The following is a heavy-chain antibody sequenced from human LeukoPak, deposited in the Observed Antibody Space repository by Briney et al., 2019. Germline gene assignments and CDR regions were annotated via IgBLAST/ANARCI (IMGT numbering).Heavy chain of an antibody. V-gene: IGHV3-48*04. CDR3: ARDYDFWSGYYYYGMDV. J-gene: IGHJ6*02. Sequence: GGSLRLSCAASGFIFSDYNMNWVRQAPGKGLEWVSYISSGSSTIYYADSVRGRFTISRDNAKNSLYLQMNSLRAEDTAVYYCARDYDFWSGYYYYGMDVWGQGTTVTVSS. CDR1: GFIFSDYN. D-gene: IGHD3-3*01. CDR2: ISSGSSTI.